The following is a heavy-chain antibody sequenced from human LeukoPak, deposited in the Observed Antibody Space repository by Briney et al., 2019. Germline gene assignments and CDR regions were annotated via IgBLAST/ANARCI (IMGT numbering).Heavy chain of an antibody. Sequence: GGSLRLSCAASGYTFGNYAMSRVRHAPGKGLEWVSGVSGSGTTTYYADSVKGRFTISRDNPKNTLFLQMNSLRAEDTAVYYCARETPDSSVDYWGQGTLVTVSS. CDR1: GYTFGNYA. D-gene: IGHD6-19*01. CDR3: ARETPDSSVDY. J-gene: IGHJ4*02. V-gene: IGHV3-23*01. CDR2: VSGSGTTT.